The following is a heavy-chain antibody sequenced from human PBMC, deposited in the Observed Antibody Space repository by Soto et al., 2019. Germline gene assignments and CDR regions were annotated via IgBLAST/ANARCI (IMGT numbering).Heavy chain of an antibody. Sequence: SETLSLTCTVSGGSISCSSFYWGWIRQPPGKGLESIATIHYSGSTYYNPSLKSRVTISVDTSKNQFYLKLTSVNAADTAVYYCARKSTGYSVEVDYWGQGTLVTVSS. V-gene: IGHV4-39*01. D-gene: IGHD5-18*01. J-gene: IGHJ4*02. CDR1: GGSISCSSFY. CDR3: ARKSTGYSVEVDY. CDR2: IHYSGST.